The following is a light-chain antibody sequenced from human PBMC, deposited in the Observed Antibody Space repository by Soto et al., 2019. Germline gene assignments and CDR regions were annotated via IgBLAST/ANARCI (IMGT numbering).Light chain of an antibody. CDR1: SSNIGNNY. Sequence: QSVLTQPPSVSAAPGQKVTISCSGSSSNIGNNYVSWYQQLPGTAPKLLIYDNNKRPSGIPDRFSGSKSGTSATLGITGLQTGDEADYYCGTWDSSLSAGPIYVFGTGTKLTVL. CDR3: GTWDSSLSAGPIYV. CDR2: DNN. J-gene: IGLJ1*01. V-gene: IGLV1-51*01.